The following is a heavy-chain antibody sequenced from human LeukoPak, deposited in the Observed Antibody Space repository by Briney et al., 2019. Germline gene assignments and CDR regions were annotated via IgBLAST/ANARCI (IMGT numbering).Heavy chain of an antibody. J-gene: IGHJ3*02. CDR3: ARAHLYPPVTALSYDAFDI. V-gene: IGHV3-7*01. D-gene: IGHD2-21*02. Sequence: PGGSLRLSCAASGFTFDDYGMTWVRQAPGKGPEWVANIKEDGSENYYVDSVKGRFTISRDNAKNSLYLQMNSLRAEDTAVYFCARAHLYPPVTALSYDAFDIWGQGTMVTVSS. CDR1: GFTFDDYG. CDR2: IKEDGSEN.